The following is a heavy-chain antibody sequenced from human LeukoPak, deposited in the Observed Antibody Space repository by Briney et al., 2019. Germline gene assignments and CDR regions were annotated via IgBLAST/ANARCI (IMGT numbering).Heavy chain of an antibody. V-gene: IGHV4-34*01. D-gene: IGHD6-13*01. CDR3: ARDCPAAAGTRWFDP. Sequence: SETLSLTCAVYGGSFSGYYWSWIRQPPGKGLEWIGEINHSGSTNYNPSLKSRVTISVDTSKNQFSLKLSSVTAADTAVYYCARDCPAAAGTRWFDPWGQGTLVTVSS. J-gene: IGHJ5*02. CDR1: GGSFSGYY. CDR2: INHSGST.